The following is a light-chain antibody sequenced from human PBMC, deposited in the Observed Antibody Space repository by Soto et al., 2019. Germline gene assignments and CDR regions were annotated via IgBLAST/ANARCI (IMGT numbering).Light chain of an antibody. Sequence: EVVLTQSPATLSLSPGERATLSCRASQSISTYLAWYQQKPGQAPRLLIYDASSRATGIPARFSGSGSGTDFTLTISSLEPEDFAFYYCQQRSLWPHPFGGGTKVEI. CDR1: QSISTY. J-gene: IGKJ4*01. CDR2: DAS. V-gene: IGKV3-11*01. CDR3: QQRSLWPHP.